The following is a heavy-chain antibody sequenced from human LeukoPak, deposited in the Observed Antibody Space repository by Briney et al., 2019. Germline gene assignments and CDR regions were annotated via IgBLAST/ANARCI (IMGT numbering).Heavy chain of an antibody. J-gene: IGHJ4*02. V-gene: IGHV3-23*01. D-gene: IGHD3-22*01. Sequence: GGSLRLSCAASGFTFSSHVMSWVRRAPGKGLEWVSGISGSGGSTYYADSVKGRFTISRDNSKNTLYLQMNSLRAEDTAVYYCAKRGYYDSSGYPEYYFDYWGQGTLVTVSS. CDR1: GFTFSSHV. CDR2: ISGSGGST. CDR3: AKRGYYDSSGYPEYYFDY.